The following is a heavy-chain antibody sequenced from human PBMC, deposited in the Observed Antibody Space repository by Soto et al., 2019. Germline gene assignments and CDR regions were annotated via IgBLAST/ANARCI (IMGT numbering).Heavy chain of an antibody. CDR1: GYTFTGSY. CDR2: INPNSGGT. J-gene: IGHJ3*02. D-gene: IGHD7-27*01. Sequence: QVQLVQSGAEVKKPGASVKVSCKASGYTFTGSYMHWVRQAPGQGLEWMGWINPNSGGTNYAQKFQGWVTMTRDTSISTAYMELSRLRSDDTAVYYCARSGFGWGSKGAFDIWGQGTMVTVSS. V-gene: IGHV1-2*04. CDR3: ARSGFGWGSKGAFDI.